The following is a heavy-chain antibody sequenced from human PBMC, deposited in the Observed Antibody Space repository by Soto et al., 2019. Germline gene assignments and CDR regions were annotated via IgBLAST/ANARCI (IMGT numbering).Heavy chain of an antibody. J-gene: IGHJ4*02. CDR2: ISGSGGST. V-gene: IGHV3-23*01. Sequence: PGGSLRLSCAASGFTFSSYAMGWVRQAPGRGLEWVSAISGSGGSTYYADSVKGRFTISRDNSKSTLYLQMNSLRAEDTAVYYCATVPDPHWFGFPFDSWGQGTLVTVSS. CDR1: GFTFSSYA. CDR3: ATVPDPHWFGFPFDS. D-gene: IGHD3-10*01.